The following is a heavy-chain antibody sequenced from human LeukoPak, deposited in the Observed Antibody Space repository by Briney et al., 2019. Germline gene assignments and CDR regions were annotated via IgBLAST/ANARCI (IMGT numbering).Heavy chain of an antibody. V-gene: IGHV3-21*01. Sequence: GGSLRLSCAASGFTFSSYSMNWVRQAPGKGLEWASSISSSSIYIYYADSVKGRFTISRDNAKNSLYLQMNSLRAEDTAVYYCAREVEGAFDIWGQGTMVTVSS. D-gene: IGHD2-2*01. CDR2: ISSSSIYI. CDR3: AREVEGAFDI. CDR1: GFTFSSYS. J-gene: IGHJ3*02.